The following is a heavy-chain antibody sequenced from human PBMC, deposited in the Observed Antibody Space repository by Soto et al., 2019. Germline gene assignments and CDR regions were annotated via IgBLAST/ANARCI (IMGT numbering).Heavy chain of an antibody. J-gene: IGHJ4*02. Sequence: EVQLVESGGGLVQPGGSLRLSCADSGFTVSSNYMSWVRQAPGKGLEWVSVIYSGGSTYYAASVKGRFTISRDNSKNPRYLQMNSRRAEGTAVYYCARIESGWSLDCWGQGTLVTVSS. CDR3: ARIESGWSLDC. D-gene: IGHD6-19*01. V-gene: IGHV3-66*01. CDR1: GFTVSSNY. CDR2: IYSGGST.